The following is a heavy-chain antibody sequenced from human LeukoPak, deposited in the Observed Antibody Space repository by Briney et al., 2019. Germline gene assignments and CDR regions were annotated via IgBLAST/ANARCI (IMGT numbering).Heavy chain of an antibody. Sequence: GGSLRLSCAASGFTFSSYGMPWVRQAPGKGLEWMSFIRYDGSNEYYADSVKGRFTISRDNSKNTLYLQMNSLTAEDTAVYYCARKGGGYYTSFDYWGQGTLVTVSS. J-gene: IGHJ4*02. CDR2: IRYDGSNE. D-gene: IGHD3-3*01. CDR3: ARKGGGYYTSFDY. CDR1: GFTFSSYG. V-gene: IGHV3-30*02.